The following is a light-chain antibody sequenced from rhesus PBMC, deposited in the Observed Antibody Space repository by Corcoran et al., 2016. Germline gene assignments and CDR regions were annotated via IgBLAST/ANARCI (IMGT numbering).Light chain of an antibody. CDR1: QSVSSY. CDR2: GGS. Sequence: QVILTQSPATLSLSPGERATLSCRASQSVSSYLAWYQQKPGQPPRLLSYGGSSRATGIPDRFSGSGSGTDFTLTISSRETEDVGVYHCYQHSSGLTFGQGTKVEIK. V-gene: IGKV3-10*01. CDR3: YQHSSGLT. J-gene: IGKJ1*01.